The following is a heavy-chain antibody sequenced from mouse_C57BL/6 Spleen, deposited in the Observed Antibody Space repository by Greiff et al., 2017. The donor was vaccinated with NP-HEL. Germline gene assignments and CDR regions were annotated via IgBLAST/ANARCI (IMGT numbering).Heavy chain of an antibody. CDR2: INPNNGGT. J-gene: IGHJ2*01. CDR3: ARWGYGSSYGNDY. D-gene: IGHD1-1*01. V-gene: IGHV1-22*01. Sequence: VQLQQSGPELVKPGASVKMSCKASGYTFTDYNMHWVKQSHGKSLEWIGYINPNNGGTSYNQKFKGKATLTVNKSSSTAYMELRSLTSEDSAVYYCARWGYGSSYGNDYWGQGTTLTVSS. CDR1: GYTFTDYN.